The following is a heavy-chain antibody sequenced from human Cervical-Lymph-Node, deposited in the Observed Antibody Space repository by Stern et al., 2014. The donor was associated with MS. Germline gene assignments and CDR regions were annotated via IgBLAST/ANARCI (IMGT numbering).Heavy chain of an antibody. D-gene: IGHD2-2*01. Sequence: EVQLEESGGGLVQPGGSLRLSCGLSEFTFTSYAMSWVRQAPGKGLEWVSAISGSGDTAFYADSVKGRFTISRDISKNTVYLQMNSLRAEDTGIYYCAKDRRYCSGTTCPYYFDYWGQGTQVTVSS. CDR3: AKDRRYCSGTTCPYYFDY. J-gene: IGHJ4*02. CDR2: ISGSGDTA. CDR1: EFTFTSYA. V-gene: IGHV3-23*04.